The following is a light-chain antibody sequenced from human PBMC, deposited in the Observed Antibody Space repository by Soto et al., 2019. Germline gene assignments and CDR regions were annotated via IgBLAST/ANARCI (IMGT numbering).Light chain of an antibody. CDR3: QQYGTSLWT. J-gene: IGKJ1*01. CDR2: GAS. V-gene: IGKV3-20*01. Sequence: EIVSTQSPGTLSLSPGERATLSCRANQSVNNNYLAWYQQKPGQPPRLLIYGASNRATGIPDRFSGSRSGTDFTLTITRLEPEDFAVYFCQQYGTSLWTFDQGTKVESK. CDR1: QSVNNNY.